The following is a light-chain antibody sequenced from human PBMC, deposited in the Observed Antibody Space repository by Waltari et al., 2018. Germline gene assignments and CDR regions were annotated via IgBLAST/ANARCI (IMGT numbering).Light chain of an antibody. CDR2: YVN. J-gene: IGLJ1*01. Sequence: QSALTQPASVSGSPGQSITISCTGTSSDVGGYPYVSWYQHHPGKAPKLMIHYVNKRPSGVSNRFSGSKSGNPASLTISGLQAEDEADYYCSSYTSISTFYVFGTGTKVTVL. V-gene: IGLV2-14*03. CDR1: SSDVGGYPY. CDR3: SSYTSISTFYV.